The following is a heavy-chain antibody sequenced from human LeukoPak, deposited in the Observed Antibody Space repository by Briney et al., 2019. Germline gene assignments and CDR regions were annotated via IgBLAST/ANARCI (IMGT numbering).Heavy chain of an antibody. Sequence: PSETLSLTCTVSGGSISSSSYYWGWIRQPPGQGLEWIGSISYTGNTYYNPSLKSRVTISVNTSKDQFSLKLSSVTAADTAVFYCARQIKGRYYGHFDIWGQGTMVTVSS. D-gene: IGHD3-10*01. CDR3: ARQIKGRYYGHFDI. CDR1: GGSISSSSYY. CDR2: ISYTGNT. V-gene: IGHV4-39*01. J-gene: IGHJ3*02.